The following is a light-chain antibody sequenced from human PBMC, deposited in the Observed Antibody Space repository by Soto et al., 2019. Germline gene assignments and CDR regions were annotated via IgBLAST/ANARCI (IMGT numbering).Light chain of an antibody. J-gene: IGLJ1*01. CDR1: SSDVGGYKY. CDR2: EVS. Sequence: QSALTQPASVSGSPGQSITISCAGTSSDVGGYKYVSWYQQHPGKAPKLIIYEVSNWPSGVSNRFSGSKSGNTASLTISGLQAEDEADYYCSSYTSSSTLAYVFGTGTKLTVL. CDR3: SSYTSSSTLAYV. V-gene: IGLV2-14*01.